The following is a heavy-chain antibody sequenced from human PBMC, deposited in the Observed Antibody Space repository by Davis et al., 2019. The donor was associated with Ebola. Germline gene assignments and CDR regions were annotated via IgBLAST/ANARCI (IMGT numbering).Heavy chain of an antibody. CDR1: RFSFSYYW. CDR3: ARDRLPCSSPTCNLGLDV. CDR2: INQDGTEN. D-gene: IGHD2-2*01. V-gene: IGHV3-7*01. Sequence: GESLKISCVASRFSFSYYWMSWVRQAPGKGLQWVANINQDGTENHYVGSEKGRFTISRDNAKNALYLEVHSLRAEDTAVYYCARDRLPCSSPTCNLGLDVWGQGTTVTVSS. J-gene: IGHJ6*02.